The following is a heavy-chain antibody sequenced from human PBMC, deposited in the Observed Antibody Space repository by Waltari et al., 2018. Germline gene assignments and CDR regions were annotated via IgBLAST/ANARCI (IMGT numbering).Heavy chain of an antibody. CDR3: ARAPPYGT. CDR2: IYSGGNT. Sequence: EVQLVESGGGLIQPGGSLRLSCAASRFTVSSNYMSWVRQAPGKGLEWVSIIYSGGNTFYADYVKGRFTISRDNSKNTLYRQMNSLRAEDTAVYYCARAPPYGTWGQGTLVTVSS. CDR1: RFTVSSNY. V-gene: IGHV3-53*01. D-gene: IGHD1-26*01. J-gene: IGHJ5*02.